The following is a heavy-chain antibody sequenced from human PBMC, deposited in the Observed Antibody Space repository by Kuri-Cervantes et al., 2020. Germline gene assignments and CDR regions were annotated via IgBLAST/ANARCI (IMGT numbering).Heavy chain of an antibody. Sequence: ASVKVSCKASGYTFTSYDINWVRQATGQGLEWMGWMDPNGGNTGYAQKFQGRVTMTRNTSISTAYMELSSLRSEDTAVYYCARVHCSGGSCYSSHYGMDVWGQGTTVTVSS. V-gene: IGHV1-8*01. CDR3: ARVHCSGGSCYSSHYGMDV. CDR1: GYTFTSYD. D-gene: IGHD2-15*01. J-gene: IGHJ6*02. CDR2: MDPNGGNT.